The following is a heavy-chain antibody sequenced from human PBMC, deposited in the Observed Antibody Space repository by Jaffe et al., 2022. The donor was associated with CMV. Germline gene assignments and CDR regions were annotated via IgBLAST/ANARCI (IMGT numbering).Heavy chain of an antibody. CDR3: AREGANSAYWSLSYYHAMDV. D-gene: IGHD3-22*01. CDR1: GFIFNNYW. Sequence: EVQLVESGGGLVQPGGSLRLSCAASGFIFNNYWLTWVRQSPGKGLELVANMKQDGSEKYYVDSVKGRFTISRDNAKNSLYLQMNSLRAEDTAVYYCAREGANSAYWSLSYYHAMDVWGQGTTVTVSS. CDR2: MKQDGSEK. J-gene: IGHJ6*02. V-gene: IGHV3-7*01.